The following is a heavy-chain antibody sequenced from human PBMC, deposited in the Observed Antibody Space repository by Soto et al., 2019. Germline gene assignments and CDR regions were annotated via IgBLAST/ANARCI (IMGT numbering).Heavy chain of an antibody. J-gene: IGHJ6*02. CDR2: ISAYNGNT. Sequence: QVQLVQSGAEVKKPGASVKVSCKASGYTFTSYGIIWVRQAPGQGLEWMGWISAYNGNTNYAPKLQGRVTMTTDTSTSTAYIELRSLRSDDTAVYYCARDSQQLGGYYYCGMDVWGQGTTVTVSS. V-gene: IGHV1-18*01. CDR1: GYTFTSYG. D-gene: IGHD6-13*01. CDR3: ARDSQQLGGYYYCGMDV.